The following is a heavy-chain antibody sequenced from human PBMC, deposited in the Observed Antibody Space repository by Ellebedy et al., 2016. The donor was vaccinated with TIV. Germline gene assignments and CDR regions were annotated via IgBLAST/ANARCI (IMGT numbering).Heavy chain of an antibody. D-gene: IGHD4-17*01. Sequence: GESLKISCAASGFTFSSYWMHWVRQAPGKGLVCVSRINRDGSTTNYADSVKGRFTISRDNSKNTLYLQMNSLRAEDTAVYYCARDRAATTVTDYFDYWGQGTLVTVSS. V-gene: IGHV3-74*01. CDR1: GFTFSSYW. CDR3: ARDRAATTVTDYFDY. J-gene: IGHJ4*02. CDR2: INRDGSTT.